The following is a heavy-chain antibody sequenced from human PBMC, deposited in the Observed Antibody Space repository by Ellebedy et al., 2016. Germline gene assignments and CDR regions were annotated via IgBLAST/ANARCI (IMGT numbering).Heavy chain of an antibody. Sequence: SATLSLTXTVSGGPISSYYWSWMRQPPGKGLEWIGYIYYSGSTNYNPSLKSRVTISVDTSKNQFSLKLSSVTAADTAVYYCARDGIYSRYGMDVWGQGTTVTVSS. V-gene: IGHV4-59*01. CDR1: GGPISSYY. D-gene: IGHD6-13*01. CDR3: ARDGIYSRYGMDV. J-gene: IGHJ6*02. CDR2: IYYSGST.